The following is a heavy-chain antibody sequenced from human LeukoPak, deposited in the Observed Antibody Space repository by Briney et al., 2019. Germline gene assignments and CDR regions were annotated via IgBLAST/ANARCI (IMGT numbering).Heavy chain of an antibody. CDR3: AKGRMTTVTHGWFDP. D-gene: IGHD4-17*01. CDR2: ISWNSGSI. CDR1: GFTFDDYA. Sequence: GRSLRLSCAASGFTFDDYAMHWVRQAPGKGLEWVSGISWNSGSIGYADSVKGRFTISRDNAKNSLYLQMNSLRAEDTALYYCAKGRMTTVTHGWFDPWGQGTLVTVSS. J-gene: IGHJ5*02. V-gene: IGHV3-9*01.